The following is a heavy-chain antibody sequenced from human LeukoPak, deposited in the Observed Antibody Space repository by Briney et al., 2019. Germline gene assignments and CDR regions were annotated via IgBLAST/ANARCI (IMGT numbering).Heavy chain of an antibody. CDR1: GFTFSSYG. D-gene: IGHD2-15*01. V-gene: IGHV3-30*03. J-gene: IGHJ4*02. Sequence: GGSLRLSCAASGFTFSSYGMHWVRQAPGKGLEWVAVISYDGSNKYYAESVKGRFTITRDNTRSSLFLQMYSLRAEDTAVYFCAREDGYCSGGNCYSYFDSWGQGTLVTVSS. CDR3: AREDGYCSGGNCYSYFDS. CDR2: ISYDGSNK.